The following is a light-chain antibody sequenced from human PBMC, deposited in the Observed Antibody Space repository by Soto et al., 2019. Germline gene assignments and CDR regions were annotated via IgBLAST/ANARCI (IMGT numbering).Light chain of an antibody. CDR3: QHYGRSPLMYT. CDR2: GAS. J-gene: IGKJ2*01. Sequence: EIVLTQSPGTLSLSPGERVTLSCRASQSLTTNYLAWYQQKPGQAPRLLIYGASNSATGVPDRFSGSGSGTDFTLTITRLEPEDFAVYYCQHYGRSPLMYTFGQGTKLGVK. CDR1: QSLTTNY. V-gene: IGKV3-20*01.